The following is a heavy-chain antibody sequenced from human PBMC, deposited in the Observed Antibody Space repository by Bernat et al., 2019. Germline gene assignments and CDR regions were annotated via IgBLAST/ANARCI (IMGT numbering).Heavy chain of an antibody. J-gene: IGHJ6*02. CDR1: GFTFSSYG. V-gene: IGHV3-30*18. Sequence: ASGFTFSSYGMHWVRQATGKGLAWVAVISYDGSNKYYADSVKGRFTISRDNSKNTLYLQMNSLRAVDTAVYYCSKDRAGGGYYYYGMDVWGQG. D-gene: IGHD2-8*02. CDR2: ISYDGSNK. CDR3: SKDRAGGGYYYYGMDV.